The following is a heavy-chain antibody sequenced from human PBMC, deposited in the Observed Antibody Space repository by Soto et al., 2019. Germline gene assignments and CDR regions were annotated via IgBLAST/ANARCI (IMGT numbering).Heavy chain of an antibody. CDR1: GGSISSYY. CDR3: ARSQRYYYGMDV. V-gene: IGHV4-59*01. J-gene: IGHJ6*02. Sequence: TSETLSLTCTVSGGSISSYYWSWIRQPPGKGLEWIGYIYYSGSTNYNPSLKSRVTISVDTSKNQFSLKLSSVTAADTAVYYCARSQRYYYGMDVWGQGTTVTVSS. CDR2: IYYSGST.